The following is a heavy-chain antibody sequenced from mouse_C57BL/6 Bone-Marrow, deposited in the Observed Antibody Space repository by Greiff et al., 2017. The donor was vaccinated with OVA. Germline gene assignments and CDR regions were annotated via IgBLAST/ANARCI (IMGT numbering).Heavy chain of an antibody. CDR2: ISSGGSYT. V-gene: IGHV5-6*01. CDR3: ARHCCGWPFAY. CDR1: GFTFSSYG. Sequence: EVMLVESGGDLVKPGGSLKLSCAASGFTFSSYGMSWVRQTPDKRLEWVATISSGGSYTYYPDSVKGRFTISRDNAKNTLFLQMSSLKSEDTAMYCCARHCCGWPFAYWGQGTLVTVSA. J-gene: IGHJ3*01. D-gene: IGHD1-2*01.